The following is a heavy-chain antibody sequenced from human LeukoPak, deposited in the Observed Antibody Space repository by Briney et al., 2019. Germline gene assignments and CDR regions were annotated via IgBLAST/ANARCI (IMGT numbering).Heavy chain of an antibody. CDR1: GFTFSSYA. Sequence: GGSLRLSCAASGFTFSSYAMSWVRQAPGKGLEWVSAISGSGGSTYYADSVKGRFTISRDNSKNTLYLQMNSLRAEDTAVYCCAKDKSSGYSSSWYSAFDIWGQGTMVTVSS. J-gene: IGHJ3*02. CDR2: ISGSGGST. D-gene: IGHD6-13*01. V-gene: IGHV3-23*01. CDR3: AKDKSSGYSSSWYSAFDI.